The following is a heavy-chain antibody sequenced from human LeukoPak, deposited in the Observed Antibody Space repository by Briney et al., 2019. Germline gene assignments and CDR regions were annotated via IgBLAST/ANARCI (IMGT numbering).Heavy chain of an antibody. Sequence: ASVKVSCKASGYTFTGYYMHWVQQAPGQGLEWMGWINPNSGGTNYAQKFQGRVTMTRDTSISTAYMELSRLRSDDTAVYYCARALFEGVIVYGYWGQGTLVTVSS. CDR3: ARALFEGVIVYGY. CDR2: INPNSGGT. V-gene: IGHV1-2*02. CDR1: GYTFTGYY. J-gene: IGHJ4*02. D-gene: IGHD3-16*02.